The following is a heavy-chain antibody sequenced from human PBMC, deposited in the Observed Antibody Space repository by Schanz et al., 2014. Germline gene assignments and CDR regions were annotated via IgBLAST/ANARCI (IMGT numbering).Heavy chain of an antibody. Sequence: QVQLVQSGTQVKKPGASVKVSCKASGYTLSAYSLHWVRQAPGQGLEWMGIVNPSVRGTHFARECQGRVTMTRDTSTSTVYMELSSLRSEDTAVYYCARAPTAYCSDTSCLGTPFDYWGQGTLVTVSS. CDR3: ARAPTAYCSDTSCLGTPFDY. V-gene: IGHV1-46*03. CDR1: GYTLSAYS. J-gene: IGHJ4*02. D-gene: IGHD2-2*01. CDR2: VNPSVRGT.